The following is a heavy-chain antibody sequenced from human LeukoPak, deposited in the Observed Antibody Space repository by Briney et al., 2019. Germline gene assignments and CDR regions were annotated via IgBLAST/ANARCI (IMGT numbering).Heavy chain of an antibody. Sequence: GASVKVSCKASGYTFTSYGISWVRQAPGQGLEWMGWISAYNGNTNYAQKLQGRVTMTYNTSINTAYMELSSLRSEDTAVYYCARGNPYYYYYMGVWGKGTTVTISS. CDR3: ARGNPYYYYYMGV. CDR1: GYTFTSYG. CDR2: ISAYNGNT. J-gene: IGHJ6*03. V-gene: IGHV1-18*01.